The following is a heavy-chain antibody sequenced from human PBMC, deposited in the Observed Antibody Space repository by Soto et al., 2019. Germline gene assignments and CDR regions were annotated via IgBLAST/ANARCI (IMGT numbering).Heavy chain of an antibody. CDR1: GGSISSGGYY. CDR2: IYYSGST. J-gene: IGHJ4*02. D-gene: IGHD3-3*01. CDR3: ARVWDFWSGYSFDY. Sequence: SETLSLTCTVSGGSISSGGYYWSWIRQHPGKGLEWIGYIYYSGSTYYNPSLKSRVTISVDTSKNQFPLKLSSVTAADTAVYYCARVWDFWSGYSFDYWGQGTLVTVSS. V-gene: IGHV4-31*03.